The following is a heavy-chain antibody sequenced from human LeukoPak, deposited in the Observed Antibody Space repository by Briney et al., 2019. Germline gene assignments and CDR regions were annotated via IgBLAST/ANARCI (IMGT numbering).Heavy chain of an antibody. Sequence: PSETLSLTCAVSGGSISSGGYSWSWIRQPPGKGLEWIGYIYDSGSTYYNPSLKSRVTISLDTSKNQFSLKLSSVTAADTAVYYCARHGSHFDYWGQGTLVTVSS. J-gene: IGHJ4*02. CDR3: ARHGSHFDY. V-gene: IGHV4-30-2*03. CDR1: GGSISSGGYS. CDR2: IYDSGST. D-gene: IGHD1-1*01.